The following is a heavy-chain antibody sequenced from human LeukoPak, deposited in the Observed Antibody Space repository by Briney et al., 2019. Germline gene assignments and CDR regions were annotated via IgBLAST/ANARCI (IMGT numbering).Heavy chain of an antibody. J-gene: IGHJ4*02. Sequence: SETLSLTCTVSGGSISSYYWSWIRQPPGKGLEWIGYINYSWSTNYNPSLKSRVTISVDTSKNQFSLKLSSVTAADTAVYYCARVQGSTVSGYDSYYFDYWGQGTLV. V-gene: IGHV4-59*01. D-gene: IGHD5-12*01. CDR3: ARVQGSTVSGYDSYYFDY. CDR1: GGSISSYY. CDR2: INYSWST.